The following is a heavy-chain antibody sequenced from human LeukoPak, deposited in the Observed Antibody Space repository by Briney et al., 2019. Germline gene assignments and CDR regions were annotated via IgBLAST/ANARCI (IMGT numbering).Heavy chain of an antibody. V-gene: IGHV3-23*01. D-gene: IGHD2-2*01. CDR3: ARGRIVVVPAAIYY. Sequence: GGSLRLSCAASGFTFSSYAMSWVRQAPGKGLEWVSAISGSGGSTYYADSVKGRFTISRDNSKNTLYLQMNSLRAEDTAVYYCARGRIVVVPAAIYYWGQGTLVAVSS. CDR2: ISGSGGST. CDR1: GFTFSSYA. J-gene: IGHJ4*02.